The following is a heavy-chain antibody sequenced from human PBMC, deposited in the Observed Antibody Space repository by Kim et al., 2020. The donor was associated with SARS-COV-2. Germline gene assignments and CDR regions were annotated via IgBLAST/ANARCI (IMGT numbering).Heavy chain of an antibody. Sequence: SETLSLTCTVSGGSISSYYWSWIRQPPGKGLEWIGYIYYSGSTNYNPSLKSRVTISVDTSKNQFSLKLSSVTAADTAVYYCASIGCSGGSCPFDYWGQGTLVTVSS. V-gene: IGHV4-59*01. J-gene: IGHJ4*02. D-gene: IGHD2-15*01. CDR1: GGSISSYY. CDR3: ASIGCSGGSCPFDY. CDR2: IYYSGST.